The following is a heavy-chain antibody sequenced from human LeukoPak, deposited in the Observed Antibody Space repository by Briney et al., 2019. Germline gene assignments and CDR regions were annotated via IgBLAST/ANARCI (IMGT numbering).Heavy chain of an antibody. CDR2: IIPILGIA. J-gene: IGHJ4*02. CDR3: ARERRLDYYDSSGY. V-gene: IGHV1-69*04. Sequence: SVKVSCKASGGTFSSYAISWVRQAPGQGLEWRGRIIPILGIANYAQKFQGRVTITADKSTSTAYMELSSLRSEDTAVYYCARERRLDYYDSSGYWGQGTLVTVSS. D-gene: IGHD3-22*01. CDR1: GGTFSSYA.